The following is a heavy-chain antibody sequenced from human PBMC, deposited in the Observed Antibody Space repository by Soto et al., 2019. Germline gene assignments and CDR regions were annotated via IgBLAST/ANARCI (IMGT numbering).Heavy chain of an antibody. J-gene: IGHJ2*01. D-gene: IGHD7-27*01. CDR3: AKGASNWGWYWYFDL. Sequence: SLILSCAASGFTFSSYAMSWVRQAPGKGLEWVSAISGSGGSTYYADSVKGRFTISRDNSKNTLYLQMNSLRAEDTAVYYCAKGASNWGWYWYFDLWGRGTLVTVSS. CDR1: GFTFSSYA. CDR2: ISGSGGST. V-gene: IGHV3-23*01.